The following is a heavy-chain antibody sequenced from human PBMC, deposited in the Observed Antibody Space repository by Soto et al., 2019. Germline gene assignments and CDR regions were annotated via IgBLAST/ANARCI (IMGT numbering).Heavy chain of an antibody. CDR2: MKPNSGNT. J-gene: IGHJ3*02. D-gene: IGHD3-10*01. Sequence: QVQLVQSGAEVKKPGASVKVSCKASGYTFTSYDINWVRQATGQGLEWMGWMKPNSGNTGYAQKFQGRVTMTRNTVLWTAYMELSSLRYEDTAVYYCARVSSLLGVGVSDAFDIWGEGTMVTVSS. CDR3: ARVSSLLGVGVSDAFDI. CDR1: GYTFTSYD. V-gene: IGHV1-8*01.